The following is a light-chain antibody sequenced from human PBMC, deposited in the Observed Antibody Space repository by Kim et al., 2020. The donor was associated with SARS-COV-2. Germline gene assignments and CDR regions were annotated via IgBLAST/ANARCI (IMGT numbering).Light chain of an antibody. CDR2: AVS. CDR1: QTIGDD. J-gene: IGKJ2*01. Sequence: SASVGDRGTITCRTSQTIGDDLVWFQEKPGQAPKRLIYAVSTLQSGVPSRFRGSGSGIQFTLTIDNLQAEDFATYYCLQHYDHPRTFGQGTKLEI. V-gene: IGKV1-17*02. CDR3: LQHYDHPRT.